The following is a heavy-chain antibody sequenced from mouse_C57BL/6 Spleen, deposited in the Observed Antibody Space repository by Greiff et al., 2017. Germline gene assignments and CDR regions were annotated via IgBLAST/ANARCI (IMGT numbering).Heavy chain of an antibody. V-gene: IGHV1-81*01. D-gene: IGHD1-1*01. J-gene: IGHJ2*01. CDR3: ARCGLLRYYCDY. Sequence: QVQLQQSGAELARPGASVKLSCKASGYTFTSYGISWVKQRTGQGLEWIGEIYPRSGNTYYNEKFKGKATLTADKSSSTAYMELRSLTSEDSAVYFCARCGLLRYYCDYWGQGTTLTVSS. CDR2: IYPRSGNT. CDR1: GYTFTSYG.